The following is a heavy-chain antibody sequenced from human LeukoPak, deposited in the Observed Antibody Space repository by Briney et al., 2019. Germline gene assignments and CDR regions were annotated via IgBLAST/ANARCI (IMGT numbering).Heavy chain of an antibody. CDR2: ILEDGSSQ. J-gene: IGHJ4*02. V-gene: IGHV3-30*04. CDR3: ARDRYSGSYSPDY. CDR1: GFTFSNYM. Sequence: GGSLRLSCAASGFTFSNYMMHWVRQAPGKGLDWVAVILEDGSSQYYADSVKGRFTISRDNSKNMLYLEMNSLRAEDTAVYYCARDRYSGSYSPDYWGQGTLVTVSS. D-gene: IGHD1-26*01.